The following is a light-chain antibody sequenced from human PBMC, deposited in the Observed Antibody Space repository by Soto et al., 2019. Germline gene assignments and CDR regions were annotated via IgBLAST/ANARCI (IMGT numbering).Light chain of an antibody. J-gene: IGKJ2*01. Sequence: EIVLTQSPGTLSLSPGERATLSCRASQSVSSSSYLAWYQQKPGQAPRLLIYVASSRATGIPDRFSGSGSATVFTLTISRLEPEDFAVYYCRQYGSSPSYTFGQGTKLEIK. CDR1: QSVSSSSY. V-gene: IGKV3-20*01. CDR2: VAS. CDR3: RQYGSSPSYT.